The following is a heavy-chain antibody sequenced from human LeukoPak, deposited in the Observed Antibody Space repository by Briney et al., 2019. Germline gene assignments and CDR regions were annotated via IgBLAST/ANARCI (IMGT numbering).Heavy chain of an antibody. J-gene: IGHJ6*04. V-gene: IGHV1-69*06. CDR2: IIPIFGTA. CDR1: GGTFSSYA. CDR3: ARMSGNVVVPAGTLGYYYYYGMDV. Sequence: SVKVSCKASGGTFSSYAISWVRQAPGQGLEWMGGIIPIFGTANYAQKFQGRVTITADKSTSTAYMEQSSLRSEDTAVYYCARMSGNVVVPAGTLGYYYYYGMDVWGKGTTVTVSS. D-gene: IGHD2-2*01.